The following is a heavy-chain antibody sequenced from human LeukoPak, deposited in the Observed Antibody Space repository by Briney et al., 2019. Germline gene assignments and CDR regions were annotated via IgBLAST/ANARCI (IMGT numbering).Heavy chain of an antibody. CDR1: GFNFDDYT. CDR3: AKDLGKVIAAAGTSGFDS. D-gene: IGHD6-13*01. Sequence: GGSLRLSCAASGFNFDDYTMHWVRQIPGKSLEWVSLINWDGGSTFYADSVKGRFTISRDTRKNFLYLQMISLRTEDTALYYCAKDLGKVIAAAGTSGFDSWGRGALVTVSS. J-gene: IGHJ4*01. V-gene: IGHV3-43*01. CDR2: INWDGGST.